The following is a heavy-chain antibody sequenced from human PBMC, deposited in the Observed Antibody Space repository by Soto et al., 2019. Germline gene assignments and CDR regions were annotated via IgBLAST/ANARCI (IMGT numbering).Heavy chain of an antibody. D-gene: IGHD1-26*01. CDR3: ARGEELRYYYYGMDV. V-gene: IGHV4-34*01. CDR1: GGSFSGYY. Sequence: SETLSLTCAVYGGSFSGYYWSWVRQPPGKGLEWIGEINHSGSTNYDPSLKSRVTISVDTSKNQFSLKLSSVTAADTAVYYCARGEELRYYYYGMDVWGQGTTVTVSS. CDR2: INHSGST. J-gene: IGHJ6*02.